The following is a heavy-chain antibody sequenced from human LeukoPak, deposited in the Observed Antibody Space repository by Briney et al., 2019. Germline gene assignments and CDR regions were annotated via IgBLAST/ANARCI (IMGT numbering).Heavy chain of an antibody. CDR3: ARHESTVRATRSAFDI. CDR1: GYSFSTYW. Sequence: GESLKISCKGSGYSFSTYWIGWVRQMPGKGLEWMGIIYPGDSDTRYSPSFQGQVTISADKSISTAYLQWSSLKASDTAIYYCARHESTVRATRSAFDIWGPGTRVTVS. V-gene: IGHV5-51*01. J-gene: IGHJ3*02. CDR2: IYPGDSDT. D-gene: IGHD1-26*01.